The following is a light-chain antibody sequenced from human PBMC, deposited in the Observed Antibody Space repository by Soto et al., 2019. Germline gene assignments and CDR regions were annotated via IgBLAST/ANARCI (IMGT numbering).Light chain of an antibody. CDR2: GAF. CDR3: QQYNNWPPLT. J-gene: IGKJ4*01. Sequence: EIVMTQSPATLSVSPGERATLSCRASQSVSSNLAWYQQKPGQAPRLLIYGAFTRATGIPARFSGSGSGTDFTLTISSLQSEDFVVYYCQQYNNWPPLTLGGGTKVDIK. V-gene: IGKV3-15*01. CDR1: QSVSSN.